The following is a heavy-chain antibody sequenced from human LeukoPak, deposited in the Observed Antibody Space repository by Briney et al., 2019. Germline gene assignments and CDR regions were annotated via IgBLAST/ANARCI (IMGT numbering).Heavy chain of an antibody. CDR3: ARGRGDGYNLNWFDP. CDR2: ISSSSSYI. V-gene: IGHV3-21*01. CDR1: GFTFSSYA. J-gene: IGHJ5*02. D-gene: IGHD5-24*01. Sequence: GGSLRLSCAASGFTFSSYAMSWVRQAPGKGLEWVSSISSSSSYIYYADSVKGRFTISRDNAKNSLYLQMNSLRAEDTAVYYCARGRGDGYNLNWFDPWGQGTLVTVSS.